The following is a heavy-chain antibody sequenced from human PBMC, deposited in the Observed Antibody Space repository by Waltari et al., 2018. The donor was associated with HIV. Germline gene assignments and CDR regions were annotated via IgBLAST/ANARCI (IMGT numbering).Heavy chain of an antibody. V-gene: IGHV3-11*01. CDR2: ISGSDSST. J-gene: IGHJ6*02. CDR3: ARDFDARLTGTPSGAMDV. CDR1: GFPLSDPY. Sequence: VQLVESGGGLVKPGGSLRLSCAASGFPLSDPYLNWSRRAPGRGLEWVSYISGSDSSTYYADSVKGRLTISRDNPKNTLYLQLNSLRAEDTAVYYCARDFDARLTGTPSGAMDVWGQGTTVTVSS. D-gene: IGHD1-7*01.